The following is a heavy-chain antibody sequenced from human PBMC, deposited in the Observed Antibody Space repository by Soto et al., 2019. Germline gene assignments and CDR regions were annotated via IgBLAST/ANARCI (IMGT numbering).Heavy chain of an antibody. CDR2: VYYSGTT. CDR3: ARRLSILRGTNGGAFDI. D-gene: IGHD1-26*01. CDR1: GGSINSGSYY. V-gene: IGHV4-39*01. Sequence: SETLSLTCTASGGSINSGSYYWGWIRKPPGKGREWIGSVYYSGTTYYNPSLRGRVTTSIDTSKNQFSLKLSSVTAADTAVYYCARRLSILRGTNGGAFDIWGQGTMVTVSS. J-gene: IGHJ3*02.